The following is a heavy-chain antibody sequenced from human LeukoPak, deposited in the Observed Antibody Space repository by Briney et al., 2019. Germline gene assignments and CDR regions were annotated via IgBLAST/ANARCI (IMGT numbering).Heavy chain of an antibody. D-gene: IGHD6-19*01. J-gene: IGHJ4*02. Sequence: GGSLRLSCAASGFTFSTYWMHWVRHAPGKGLVWVSRINSDGSSTSYADFVKGRFTISRGNAKNTLYLQMNSLRAEDTAVFYCARGGTGWFFDYWGQGTLVTVSA. CDR2: INSDGSST. CDR1: GFTFSTYW. CDR3: ARGGTGWFFDY. V-gene: IGHV3-74*01.